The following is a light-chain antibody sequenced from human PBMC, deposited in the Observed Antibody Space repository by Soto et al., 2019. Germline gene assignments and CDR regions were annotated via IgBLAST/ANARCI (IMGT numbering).Light chain of an antibody. CDR3: QTWGTGIRV. Sequence: QPVLTQSPSASASLGASVKLTCTLSSGHSNNAIAWHQQQPERAPRYLMKVNSDGSHSKGDGIPDRFSGSSSGTERYLTISSLQSDDEADYYCQTWGTGIRVFGGGTKLTVL. CDR1: SGHSNNA. V-gene: IGLV4-69*01. CDR2: VNSDGSH. J-gene: IGLJ3*02.